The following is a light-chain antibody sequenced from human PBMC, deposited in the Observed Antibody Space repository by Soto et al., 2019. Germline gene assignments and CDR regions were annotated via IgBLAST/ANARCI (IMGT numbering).Light chain of an antibody. CDR2: GAS. J-gene: IGKJ1*01. Sequence: EIVLTQSPGTLSLSPGERATLSCRASQSVNINYLAWYQQKPGQGPRLLMYGASSRATGIPDGFSGSGSGTDFTRTISRLEPEDFAGYYCQQYDSSPRTFGQGTKVEIK. CDR1: QSVNINY. V-gene: IGKV3-20*01. CDR3: QQYDSSPRT.